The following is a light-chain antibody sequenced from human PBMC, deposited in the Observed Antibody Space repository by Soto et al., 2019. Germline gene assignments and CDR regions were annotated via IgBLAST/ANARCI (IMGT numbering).Light chain of an antibody. Sequence: EVVLTQSPGTLSLSPGERATLXXRASQSVTGNLAWYQQKPGQAPRLXXYGASTRATGIPARFSGSGSGTEFTLTISSLQSEDFAVYYCQQYNDWPPITFGQGTRLEIK. CDR2: GAS. CDR1: QSVTGN. J-gene: IGKJ5*01. V-gene: IGKV3-15*01. CDR3: QQYNDWPPIT.